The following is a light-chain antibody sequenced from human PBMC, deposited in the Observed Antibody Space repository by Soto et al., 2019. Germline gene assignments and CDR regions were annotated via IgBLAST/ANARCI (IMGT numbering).Light chain of an antibody. J-gene: IGKJ4*01. CDR3: QQLYSYPLT. V-gene: IGKV1-9*01. CDR1: QDISDF. CDR2: DAS. Sequence: DIQLTQSPSFLSASIGDRVTITCRASQDISDFLAWYQQKPGRAPKLLMYDASTLQSGVPSRFSGSGSGTEYTLTISSLQPEDFATYYCQQLYSYPLTFGRGTKVDI.